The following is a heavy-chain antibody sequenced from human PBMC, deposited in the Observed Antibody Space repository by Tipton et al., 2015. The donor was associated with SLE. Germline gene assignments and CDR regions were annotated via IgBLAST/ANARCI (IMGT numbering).Heavy chain of an antibody. CDR1: GGSISSSSYY. V-gene: IGHV4-39*01. CDR3: ARMGSLTGYGMDV. Sequence: TLSLTCTVSGGSISSSSYYWGWIRQPPGKGLEWIGSIFYSGTTYYNPSLQSRVTISVDTSKKRFSLKLNSVIAADTAVYYCARMGSLTGYGMDVWGQGTTVTVSS. J-gene: IGHJ6*02. D-gene: IGHD3-9*01. CDR2: IFYSGTT.